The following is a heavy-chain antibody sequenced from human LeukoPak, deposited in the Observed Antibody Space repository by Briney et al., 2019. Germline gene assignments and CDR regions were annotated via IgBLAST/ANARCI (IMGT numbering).Heavy chain of an antibody. CDR2: ISYDGSNK. J-gene: IGHJ6*02. D-gene: IGHD6-19*01. V-gene: IGHV3-30-3*01. Sequence: HPGGSLRLSCAASGFTFSSYAMHWVRQAPGKGLEWVAVISYDGSNKYYADSVKGRFTISRDNSKNTLYLQMNSLRAEDTAVYYCARERGQWLVRYYYGMDVWGQGTTVTVSS. CDR1: GFTFSSYA. CDR3: ARERGQWLVRYYYGMDV.